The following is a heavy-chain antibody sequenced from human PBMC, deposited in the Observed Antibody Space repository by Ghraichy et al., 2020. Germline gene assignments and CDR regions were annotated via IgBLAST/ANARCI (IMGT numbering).Heavy chain of an antibody. CDR3: AREAYGDYPIDY. J-gene: IGHJ4*02. V-gene: IGHV1-69*04. D-gene: IGHD4-17*01. Sequence: SVKVSCKTSRAHVRSSAMSWVLEGPVQLLKWKGRIIPILGIANYAQKFQGRVTITADKSTSTAYMELSSLRSEDTAVYYCAREAYGDYPIDYCGQGILVT. CDR2: IIPILGIA. CDR1: RAHVRSSA.